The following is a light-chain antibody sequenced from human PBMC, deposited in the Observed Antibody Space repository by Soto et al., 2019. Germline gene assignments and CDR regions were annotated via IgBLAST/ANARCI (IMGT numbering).Light chain of an antibody. CDR3: SSYAGSNNLEV. Sequence: QSALTQPPSASGSPGQSVTISCTGTRSDVGDYNYVSWYQQHPGKAPKLIIYEVNKRPSGVPDRFSGSKSGNTASLSVSGLQADDEADYYCSSYAGSNNLEVFGGGTKLTAL. V-gene: IGLV2-8*01. J-gene: IGLJ2*01. CDR1: RSDVGDYNY. CDR2: EVN.